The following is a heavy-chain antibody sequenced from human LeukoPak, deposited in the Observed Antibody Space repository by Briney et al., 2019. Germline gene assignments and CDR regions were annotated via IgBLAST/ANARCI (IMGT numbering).Heavy chain of an antibody. CDR1: GYTFTSYY. Sequence: ASVKVSCKASGYTFTSYYMHWVRQDPGQGLEWMGIINPSGGSTSYAQKFQGRVTMSRDTSTSTVYMELSSLRSEDTAVYFCARQSDDPYCSSTSCMIGGYYYGMDVWGQGTTVTVSS. CDR2: INPSGGST. CDR3: ARQSDDPYCSSTSCMIGGYYYGMDV. V-gene: IGHV1-46*01. D-gene: IGHD2-2*01. J-gene: IGHJ6*02.